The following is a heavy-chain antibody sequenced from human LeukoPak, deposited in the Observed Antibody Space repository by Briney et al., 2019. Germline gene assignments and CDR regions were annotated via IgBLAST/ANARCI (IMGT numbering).Heavy chain of an antibody. Sequence: ASVKVSCKASGYTFTSYAMNWVRQAPGQGLEWMGWINTKTGNPTYAQGFTGRFVFSLDTSVSTAYLQISSLKAEDTAVYYCARVPTADSSSSAFDYWGQGTLVTVSS. CDR2: INTKTGNP. CDR3: ARVPTADSSSSAFDY. CDR1: GYTFTSYA. J-gene: IGHJ4*02. D-gene: IGHD6-13*01. V-gene: IGHV7-4-1*02.